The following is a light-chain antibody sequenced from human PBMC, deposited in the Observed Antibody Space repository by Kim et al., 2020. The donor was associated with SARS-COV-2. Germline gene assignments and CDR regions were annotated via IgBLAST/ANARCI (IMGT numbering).Light chain of an antibody. J-gene: IGLJ3*02. CDR1: SLRSYS. V-gene: IGLV3-19*01. Sequence: ALGQTVMITCQGDSLRSYSASWYQQKPGQAPVLFIYGKNNRPSGIPDRFSVSSSGNTASLTITGAQAEDEADYYCNSRDISGNHKVFGGGTQLTVL. CDR2: GKN. CDR3: NSRDISGNHKV.